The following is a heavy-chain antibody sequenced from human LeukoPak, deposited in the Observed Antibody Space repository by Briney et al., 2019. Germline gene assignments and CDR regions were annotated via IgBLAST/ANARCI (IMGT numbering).Heavy chain of an antibody. Sequence: ASVKVSCKASGGTFSSYAISWVRQAPGQGLEWMGRIIPILGIANYAQKFQGRVTITADKSTSTAYMELSSLRSEDTAVYYCARVGREGSMVHWGQGTLVTVSS. D-gene: IGHD3-10*01. J-gene: IGHJ4*02. CDR1: GGTFSSYA. CDR2: IIPILGIA. CDR3: ARVGREGSMVH. V-gene: IGHV1-69*04.